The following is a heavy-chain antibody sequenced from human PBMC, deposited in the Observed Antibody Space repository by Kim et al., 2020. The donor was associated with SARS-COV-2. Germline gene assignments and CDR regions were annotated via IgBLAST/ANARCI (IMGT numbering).Heavy chain of an antibody. J-gene: IGHJ5*02. Sequence: GGSLRLSCAASGFTFSSYWMHWVRQAPGKGLVWVSRINSDGSSTSYADSVKGRFTISRDNATNTLYLQMNSLRAEDTAVYYCARMARYNWNYADWFDPWGQGTLVTVSS. CDR2: INSDGSST. V-gene: IGHV3-74*01. CDR3: ARMARYNWNYADWFDP. CDR1: GFTFSSYW. D-gene: IGHD1-7*01.